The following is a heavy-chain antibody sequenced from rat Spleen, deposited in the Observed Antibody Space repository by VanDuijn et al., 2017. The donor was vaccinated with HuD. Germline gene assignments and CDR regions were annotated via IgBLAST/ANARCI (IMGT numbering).Heavy chain of an antibody. J-gene: IGHJ4*01. CDR2: ISFDGSRT. Sequence: EVQLVESGGGLVQPGRSLKLSCVASGFTFSNYWMYWIRQAPTKGLEWVASISFDGSRTYYQDSVKGRFTISRDNAKNTQYLQMDSLRSEDTATYYCTRGYVMDAWGQGASVTVSS. CDR3: TRGYVMDA. V-gene: IGHV5S13*01. CDR1: GFTFSNYW.